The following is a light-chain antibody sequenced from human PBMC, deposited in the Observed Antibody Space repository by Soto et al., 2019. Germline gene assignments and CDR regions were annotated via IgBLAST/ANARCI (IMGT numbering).Light chain of an antibody. CDR1: SSNIGSNS. V-gene: IGLV1-47*01. CDR2: SNS. J-gene: IGLJ2*01. CDR3: AAWDDSLSGVV. Sequence: QSVLTQPPSASGTPGQRVTISCSGSSSNIGSNSVHWYQQLPGTAPKLLIYSNSQRPSGVPERISGSKSGTSASLAISGLRSGDEADYYCAAWDDSLSGVVFGGGTKVTVL.